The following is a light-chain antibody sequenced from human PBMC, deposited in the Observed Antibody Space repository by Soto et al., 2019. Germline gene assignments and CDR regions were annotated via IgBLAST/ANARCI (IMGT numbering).Light chain of an antibody. V-gene: IGLV1-44*01. CDR2: SNN. CDR1: SSNIGSNT. J-gene: IGLJ3*02. CDR3: AAWDDRLNGRGV. Sequence: QSVLTQPPSASGTPGQRVTISCSGSSSNIGSNTVNWYQQLPGTAPKLLIYSNNQRPSGVPDRFSGSRYGTSASLAISGLQSEDEGDYYCAAWDDRLNGRGVFGVGTQLTGL.